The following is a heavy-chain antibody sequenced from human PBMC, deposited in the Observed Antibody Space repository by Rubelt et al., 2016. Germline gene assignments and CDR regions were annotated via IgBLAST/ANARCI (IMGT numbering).Heavy chain of an antibody. D-gene: IGHD2-15*01. J-gene: IGHJ4*02. CDR3: ASPMYCSGGRCYLGFDY. Sequence: PGEGLEWIGIMSYSGNTNYNPSLKSRVTMSVDTSKNQFSLRLSSVTAADTAVYYCASPMYCSGGRCYLGFDYWGQGTLVTVSS. CDR2: MSYSGNT. V-gene: IGHV4-59*08.